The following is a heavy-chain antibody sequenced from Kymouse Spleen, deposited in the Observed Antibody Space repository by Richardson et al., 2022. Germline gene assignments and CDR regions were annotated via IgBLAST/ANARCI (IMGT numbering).Heavy chain of an antibody. CDR3: ARAYYYGSGSPFFDY. Sequence: QVQLVQSGAEVKKPGASVKVSCKASGYTFTSYAMHWVRQAPGQRLEWMGWINAGNGNTKYSQKFQGRVTITRDTSASTAYMELSSLRSEDTAVYYCARAYYYGSGSPFFDYWGQGTLVTVSS. CDR1: GYTFTSYA. V-gene: IGHV1-3*01. D-gene: IGHD3-10*01. CDR2: INAGNGNT. J-gene: IGHJ4*02.